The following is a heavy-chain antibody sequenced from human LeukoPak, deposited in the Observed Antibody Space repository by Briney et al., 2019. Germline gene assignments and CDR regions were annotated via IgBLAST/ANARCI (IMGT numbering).Heavy chain of an antibody. D-gene: IGHD6-13*01. CDR2: ISGSGGST. CDR3: AKDSSSWYFDY. J-gene: IGHJ4*02. CDR1: GFTFRNYG. V-gene: IGHV3-23*01. Sequence: GGSLRLSCAASGFTFRNYGMSWVRQAPGKGLEWVSAISGSGGSTYYADSVKGRFTISRDNSKNTLYLQMNSLRAEDTAVYYCAKDSSSWYFDYWGQGTLVTVSS.